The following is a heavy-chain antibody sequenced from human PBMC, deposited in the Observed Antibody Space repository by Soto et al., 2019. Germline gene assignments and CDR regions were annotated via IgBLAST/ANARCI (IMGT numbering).Heavy chain of an antibody. CDR1: GGSISSYY. D-gene: IGHD4-17*01. CDR2: VFYTGST. Sequence: PSETLSLTCTVSGGSISSYYWSWIRQPPGKGLEWIGYVFYTGSTNYNPSLKSRVTISVDTSKNHFYLNLSSVTAADTAVYYCARLAADGDYVGSIDYWGQGTLVTVSS. J-gene: IGHJ4*02. CDR3: ARLAADGDYVGSIDY. V-gene: IGHV4-59*08.